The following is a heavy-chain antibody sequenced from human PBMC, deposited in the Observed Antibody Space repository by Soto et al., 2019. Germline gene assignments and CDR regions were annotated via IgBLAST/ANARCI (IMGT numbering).Heavy chain of an antibody. Sequence: ASVKVSCKASGYTFTSYDINWVRQATGQGLEWMGWINPNSGGTNYAQKFQGRVTMTRDTSISTAYMELSRLRSDDTAVYYCARGAVRYSSSWYRSYYYYGMDVWGQGTTVTVSS. CDR2: INPNSGGT. J-gene: IGHJ6*02. V-gene: IGHV1-2*02. CDR3: ARGAVRYSSSWYRSYYYYGMDV. D-gene: IGHD6-13*01. CDR1: GYTFTSYD.